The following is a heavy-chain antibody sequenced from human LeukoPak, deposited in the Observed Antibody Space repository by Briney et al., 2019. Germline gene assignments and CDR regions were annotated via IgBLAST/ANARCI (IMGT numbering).Heavy chain of an antibody. CDR3: ASLVVPAAIGDY. V-gene: IGHV4-39*07. D-gene: IGHD2-2*01. CDR1: GGSISSSSYY. CDR2: IYYGGST. J-gene: IGHJ4*02. Sequence: SETLSLTCTVSGGSISSSSYYWGWIRQPPGKGLEWIGSIYYGGSTYYNPSLKSRVTISVDTSKNQFSLKLSSVTAADTAVYYCASLVVPAAIGDYWGQGTLVTVSS.